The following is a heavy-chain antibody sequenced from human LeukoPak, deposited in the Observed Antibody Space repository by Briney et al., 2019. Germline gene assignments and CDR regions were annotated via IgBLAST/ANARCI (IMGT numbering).Heavy chain of an antibody. D-gene: IGHD6-19*01. CDR3: ARADGSGWYRQDS. Sequence: SETLSLTCAVYGGSFSGYYWSWIRQPPGQGLEWIGEINHSGSTNYNPSLKSRVTISVDTSKNQFSLKLSSVTAADTAVYYCARADGSGWYRQDSWGQGTLVTVSS. V-gene: IGHV4-34*01. J-gene: IGHJ4*02. CDR2: INHSGST. CDR1: GGSFSGYY.